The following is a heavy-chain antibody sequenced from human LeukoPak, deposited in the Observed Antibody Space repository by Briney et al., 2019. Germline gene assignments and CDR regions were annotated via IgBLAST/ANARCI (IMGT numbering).Heavy chain of an antibody. CDR3: ARGDYYDSSGYYHTFDY. CDR2: ISSNGGST. Sequence: GGSLGLYCAGSGFNFSSYAMHWVRQAPGKGLGYVSAISSNGGSTYYANSVKGRFTISRDNSKNTLYLQMGSLRAEDMAVYYCARGDYYDSSGYYHTFDYWGQGTLVTVSS. V-gene: IGHV3-64*01. CDR1: GFNFSSYA. J-gene: IGHJ4*02. D-gene: IGHD3-22*01.